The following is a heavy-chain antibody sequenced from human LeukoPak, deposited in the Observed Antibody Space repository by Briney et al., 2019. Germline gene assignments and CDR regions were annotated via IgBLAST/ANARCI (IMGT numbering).Heavy chain of an antibody. D-gene: IGHD5-12*01. CDR3: ANHSGHDSGEYFDY. V-gene: IGHV3-23*01. J-gene: IGHJ4*02. CDR1: GFTFSSNA. CDR2: ITNDGST. Sequence: GGSLRLSCAASGFTFSSNAMSWVRQAPGKGLEWVSAITNDGSTHYAESVEGRFTISRGNSKNTLYLQMNSLRAEDTAVYYCANHSGHDSGEYFDYWGQGTLVTVSS.